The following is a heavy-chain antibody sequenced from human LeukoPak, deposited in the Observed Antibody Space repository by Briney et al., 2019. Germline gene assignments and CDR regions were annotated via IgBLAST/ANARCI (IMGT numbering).Heavy chain of an antibody. V-gene: IGHV4-59*08. Sequence: SETLSLTCTVSGGSISSYYWSWIRQPPGKGLEWIEYIYYSGSTNYNPSLKSRVTISVDTSKNQFSLKLSSVTAADTAVYYCAGGYNIDYWGQGTLVTVSS. J-gene: IGHJ4*02. CDR3: AGGYNIDY. D-gene: IGHD5-24*01. CDR2: IYYSGST. CDR1: GGSISSYY.